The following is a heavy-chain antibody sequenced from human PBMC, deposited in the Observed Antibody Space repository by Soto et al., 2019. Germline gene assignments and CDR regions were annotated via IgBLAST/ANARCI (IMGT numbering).Heavy chain of an antibody. D-gene: IGHD6-6*01. CDR1: GFIFNNGW. CDR2: TNGDGTTT. J-gene: IGHJ4*02. Sequence: TGGSLRLSCAVSGFIFNNGWMHLVRQALGKGLMWVSRTNGDGTTTNYADSVRGRFTISRDTVKNTLYLQMNSLRAEDTAVYYCARVGSSSVVYWGQGTLVTVSX. CDR3: ARVGSSSVVY. V-gene: IGHV3-74*01.